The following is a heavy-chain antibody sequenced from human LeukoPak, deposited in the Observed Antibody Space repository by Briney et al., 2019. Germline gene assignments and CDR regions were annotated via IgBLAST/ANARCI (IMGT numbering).Heavy chain of an antibody. CDR1: GFTFSSYS. CDR3: ARDLTETHRRWELLNWFDP. D-gene: IGHD1-26*01. V-gene: IGHV3-21*05. CDR2: ISSSSSYT. Sequence: PGGSLRLSCAASGFTFSSYSMNWVRQAPGKGLEWVSYISSSSSYTNYADSVKGRFTISRDNAKNSLYLQMNSLRAEDTAVYYCARDLTETHRRWELLNWFDPWGQGTLVTVSS. J-gene: IGHJ5*02.